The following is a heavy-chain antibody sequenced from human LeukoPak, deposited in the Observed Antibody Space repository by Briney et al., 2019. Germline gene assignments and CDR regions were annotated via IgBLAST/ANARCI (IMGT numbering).Heavy chain of an antibody. CDR1: GFTFSSYW. CDR2: VKQDGSAE. Sequence: GGSLRLSCAASGFTFSSYWMSWVRQAPGKGLEWVANVKQDGSAEHYVDSVKGRFTISRDNAKNSLYLQVDSLRVEDTAVYYCAAHRRIAVAGLGPMDVWGRGTSVTVSS. J-gene: IGHJ6*03. D-gene: IGHD6-19*01. V-gene: IGHV3-7*01. CDR3: AAHRRIAVAGLGPMDV.